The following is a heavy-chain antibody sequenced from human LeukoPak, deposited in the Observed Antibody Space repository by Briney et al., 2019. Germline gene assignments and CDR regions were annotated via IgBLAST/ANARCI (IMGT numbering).Heavy chain of an antibody. D-gene: IGHD3-3*01. Sequence: QPGGSLRLSCAASGFIFSTYWLSWVRQAPGKGLEWVSAISGRGTNTYYADSVKGRFTISRDNSKNTLYLQVNSLRAEDTAIYYCAKEQSRATIFAVIIPGDYYYGMDVWGQGTTVTVS. CDR3: AKEQSRATIFAVIIPGDYYYGMDV. V-gene: IGHV3-23*01. CDR1: GFIFSTYW. CDR2: ISGRGTNT. J-gene: IGHJ6*02.